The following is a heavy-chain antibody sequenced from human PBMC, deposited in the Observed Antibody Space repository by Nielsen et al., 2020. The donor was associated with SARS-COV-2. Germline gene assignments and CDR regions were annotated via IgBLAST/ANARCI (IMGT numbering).Heavy chain of an antibody. CDR3: ARDFGYYDFWSGQSPYYYYYYMDV. CDR1: GGTFSSYA. Sequence: SVKVSCKASGGTFSSYAISWVRQAPGQGLEWMGGIIPIFGTANYAQKFQGRVTITADESTSTAYMELSSLRSEDTAVYYCARDFGYYDFWSGQSPYYYYYYMDVWGKGTTVTVSS. CDR2: IIPIFGTA. D-gene: IGHD3-3*01. J-gene: IGHJ6*03. V-gene: IGHV1-69*13.